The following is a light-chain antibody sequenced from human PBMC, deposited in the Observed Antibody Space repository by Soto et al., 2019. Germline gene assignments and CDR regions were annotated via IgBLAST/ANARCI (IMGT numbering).Light chain of an antibody. J-gene: IGKJ1*01. CDR2: GGC. CDR1: QRINTY. CDR3: LRSNSTPRT. V-gene: IGKV1-39*01. Sequence: DIQMTQSPSSLSASVGDRVTITCRASQRINTYLNRYQQKQGRPPKLLVYGGCSLQSGVPSRFAGLGSGTVFTLTIVSLHPESFATYHCLRSNSTPRTFGQGNKVEIK.